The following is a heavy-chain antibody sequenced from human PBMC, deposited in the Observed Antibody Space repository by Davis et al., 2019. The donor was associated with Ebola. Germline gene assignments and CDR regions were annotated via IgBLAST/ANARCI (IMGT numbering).Heavy chain of an antibody. V-gene: IGHV4-4*07. D-gene: IGHD1-26*01. J-gene: IGHJ6*03. CDR1: GGSISSYY. CDR2: IYTSGST. Sequence: PSETLSLTCTVSGGSISSYYWSWIRQPAGKGLEWIGRIYTSGSTNYNPSLKSRVTMSVDTSKNQFSLKLSSVTAADTAVYYCARDQEWDNSYYYYMDVWGKGTTVTVSS. CDR3: ARDQEWDNSYYYYMDV.